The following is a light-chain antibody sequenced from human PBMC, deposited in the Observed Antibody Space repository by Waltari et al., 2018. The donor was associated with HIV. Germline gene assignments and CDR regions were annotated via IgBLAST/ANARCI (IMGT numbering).Light chain of an antibody. Sequence: QSALTQPASVSGSPGQSITIPCTGTRSDLDNLKSVSWYQHHPGKAPKVIIYEVSNRPSGVSNRFSGSMSGHTASLIISGLQAEDEADYFCMSYISSATPEFGGGTKLTVL. CDR1: RSDLDNLKS. J-gene: IGLJ3*02. CDR3: MSYISSATPE. CDR2: EVS. V-gene: IGLV2-14*01.